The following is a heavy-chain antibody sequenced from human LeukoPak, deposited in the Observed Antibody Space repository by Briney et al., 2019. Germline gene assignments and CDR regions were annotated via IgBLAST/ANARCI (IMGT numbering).Heavy chain of an antibody. D-gene: IGHD5-12*01. CDR2: ISYDGSNK. V-gene: IGHV3-30*04. CDR3: ARDHGDIVATSPDYYFDY. Sequence: GRSLRLSCAASGFTFGSYAMHWVRQAPGKGLEWVAVISYDGSNKYYADSVKGRFTISRDNSKNTLYLQMNSLRAEDTAVYYCARDHGDIVATSPDYYFDYWGQGTLVTVSS. CDR1: GFTFGSYA. J-gene: IGHJ4*02.